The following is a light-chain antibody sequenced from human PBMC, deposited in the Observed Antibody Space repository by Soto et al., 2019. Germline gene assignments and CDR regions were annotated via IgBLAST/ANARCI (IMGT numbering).Light chain of an antibody. CDR3: QQYETFSPWT. CDR2: GAS. J-gene: IGKJ1*01. CDR1: QSVSSH. V-gene: IGKV3-15*01. Sequence: VMPHSPATLSVSPGESATLSCRASQSVSSHLGWFQQKPGQVPRLLIYGASHRVPGIPARFSGSGSGTEFTLTISGLQSEDFAVYYCQQYETFSPWTLGQGTKVEI.